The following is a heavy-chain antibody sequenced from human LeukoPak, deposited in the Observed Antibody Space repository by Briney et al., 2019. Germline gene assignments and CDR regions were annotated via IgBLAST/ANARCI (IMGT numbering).Heavy chain of an antibody. Sequence: GGSLRLSCAASGFTFSSYAMSWVRQAPGKGLEWVSAISGSGGSTYYADSVKGRFTISRDNSKNTLYLQMNGLRAEDTAVYYCAKDERYLVPNYYYYGMDVWGQGTTVTVSS. CDR3: AKDERYLVPNYYYYGMDV. D-gene: IGHD1-1*01. CDR2: ISGSGGST. CDR1: GFTFSSYA. V-gene: IGHV3-23*01. J-gene: IGHJ6*02.